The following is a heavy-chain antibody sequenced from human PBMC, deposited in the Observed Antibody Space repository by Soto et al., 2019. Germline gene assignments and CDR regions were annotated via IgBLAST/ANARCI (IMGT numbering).Heavy chain of an antibody. CDR1: GYTFTSYG. J-gene: IGHJ4*02. V-gene: IGHV1-18*01. D-gene: IGHD1-1*01. Sequence: GASVKVSCKASGYTFTSYGISWVRQAPGQGLEWMGWISAYNGNTNYAQKLQGRVTMTTDTSTRTAHMELSSLRSEDTAVYYCARRDESTGWNGFGADKSYFDFWGQGTLVTVSS. CDR3: ARRDESTGWNGFGADKSYFDF. CDR2: ISAYNGNT.